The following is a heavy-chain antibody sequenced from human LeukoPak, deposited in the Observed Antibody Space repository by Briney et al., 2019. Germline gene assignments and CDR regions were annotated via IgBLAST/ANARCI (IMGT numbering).Heavy chain of an antibody. J-gene: IGHJ4*02. CDR2: ISGSGGST. Sequence: GESLRLSCAASGFTFNTYTMYWVRQAPGKGLEWVSAISGSGGSTYYADSVKGRFTISRDNSKNTLYLQMNSLRAEDTAVYYCAKGQIAVVYWGQGTLVTVSS. CDR1: GFTFNTYT. D-gene: IGHD6-19*01. V-gene: IGHV3-23*01. CDR3: AKGQIAVVY.